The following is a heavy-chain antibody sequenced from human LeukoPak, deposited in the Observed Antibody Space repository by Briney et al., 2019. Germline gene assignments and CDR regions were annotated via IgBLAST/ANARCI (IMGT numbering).Heavy chain of an antibody. CDR2: INPNSGGT. CDR1: GYTFTGYY. V-gene: IGHV1-2*02. J-gene: IGHJ4*02. Sequence: ASVKVSRKASGYTFTGYYMHWVRQAPGQGLEWMGWINPNSGGTNYAQKFQGRVTMTRDTSISTAYMELSRLRSDDTAVYYCARTNYYDSSGYPDYWGQGTLVTVSS. CDR3: ARTNYYDSSGYPDY. D-gene: IGHD3-22*01.